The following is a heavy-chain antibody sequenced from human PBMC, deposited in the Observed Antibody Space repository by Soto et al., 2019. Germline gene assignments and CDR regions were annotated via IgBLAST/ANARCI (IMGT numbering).Heavy chain of an antibody. Sequence: QVQLQESGPGLVKPSETLSLTCTVSGGSISSYYWSWIRQPPGKGLEWIGYIYYSGSTNYNPSLSSRVTISVDTSKNQFSLKLSSVTAADTAVYYCARTAAAGSWYFDLWGRGTLVTVSS. D-gene: IGHD6-13*01. CDR3: ARTAAAGSWYFDL. J-gene: IGHJ2*01. V-gene: IGHV4-59*01. CDR1: GGSISSYY. CDR2: IYYSGST.